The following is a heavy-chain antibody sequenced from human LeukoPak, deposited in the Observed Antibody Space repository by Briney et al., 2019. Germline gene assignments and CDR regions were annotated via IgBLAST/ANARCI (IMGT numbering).Heavy chain of an antibody. CDR3: AREHTPYGSGCTAAY. V-gene: IGHV3-48*01. CDR1: GFTFSSYG. J-gene: IGHJ4*02. Sequence: PGVSLRLSCAASGFTFSSYGMNWVRQAPGTGLEWVSYVSPSSSSIYYADSVKGRFTISRDNAKNSLYLQMNSLRAEDTAVYYCAREHTPYGSGCTAAYWGQGTLVTVSS. CDR2: VSPSSSSI. D-gene: IGHD6-19*01.